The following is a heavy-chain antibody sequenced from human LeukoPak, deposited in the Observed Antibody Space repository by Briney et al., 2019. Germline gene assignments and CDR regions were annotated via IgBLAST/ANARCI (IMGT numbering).Heavy chain of an antibody. V-gene: IGHV4-59*01. CDR2: IYYSGRT. CDR3: ARVGYCYGRQFDY. CDR1: GGSISSYY. D-gene: IGHD5-18*01. Sequence: PSETLSLTCTVSGGSISSYYWSWIRQPPGKGLEWIGYIYYSGRTNYNPSLKSRVTISVDTSKNQFSLKLSSVTAADTAVYYCARVGYCYGRQFDYWGQGTLVTVSS. J-gene: IGHJ4*02.